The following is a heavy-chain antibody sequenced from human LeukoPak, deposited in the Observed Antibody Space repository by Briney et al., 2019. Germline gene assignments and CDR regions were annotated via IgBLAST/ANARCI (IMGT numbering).Heavy chain of an antibody. Sequence: GRPLRLSSAASGFTFSSYAMHWVRQAPGKGLEWVTLISDDGSNKYYAASVKGRFTITRDDSKHTLYLQMNSLRAADTAVYYCARGITITAMDYWGQGT. D-gene: IGHD1-20*01. CDR2: ISDDGSNK. CDR1: GFTFSSYA. J-gene: IGHJ4*02. CDR3: ARGITITAMDY. V-gene: IGHV3-30*04.